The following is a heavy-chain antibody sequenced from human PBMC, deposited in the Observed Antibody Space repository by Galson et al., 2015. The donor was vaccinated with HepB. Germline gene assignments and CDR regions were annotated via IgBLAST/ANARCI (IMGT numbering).Heavy chain of an antibody. V-gene: IGHV3-64D*06. CDR1: GFTFSSYS. D-gene: IGHD3-22*01. CDR3: VRGEGGDSCGARGYYFDY. J-gene: IGHJ4*02. CDR2: INSNGGST. Sequence: SLRLSCAASGFTFSSYSMHWVRQAPGQGLEYVSAINSNGGSTYYADYMKGRFTISRDNSKNTLYMQMSSLRAEDTAVYYCVRGEGGDSCGARGYYFDYWGQGTLVTVSS.